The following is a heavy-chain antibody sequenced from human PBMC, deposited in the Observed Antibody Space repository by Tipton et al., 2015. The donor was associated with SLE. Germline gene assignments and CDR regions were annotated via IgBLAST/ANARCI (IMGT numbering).Heavy chain of an antibody. D-gene: IGHD3-3*01. CDR2: IFYSGST. V-gene: IGHV4-59*11. J-gene: IGHJ4*02. Sequence: TLSLTCTVSGGSISSHYWSWIRQPPGKGLEWSGYIFYSGSTNYNPSLKRRVTISVDTSKNQFSLKLSSVTAADTAVYYCARDCPKASGLFGETSYFDYWGQGTLVTVSS. CDR1: GGSISSHY. CDR3: ARDCPKASGLFGETSYFDY.